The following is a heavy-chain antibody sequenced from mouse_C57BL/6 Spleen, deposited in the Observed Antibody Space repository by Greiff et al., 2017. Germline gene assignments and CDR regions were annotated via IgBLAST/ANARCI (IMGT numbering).Heavy chain of an antibody. D-gene: IGHD2-3*01. Sequence: EVKLLESGGGLVQPKGSLKLSCAASGFSFNTYAMNWVRQAPGKGLEWVARIRSKSNNYATYYADSVKDRFTISRDDSESMLYLQMNNLKTEDTAMYYCVRHPDGYYVMDYWGQGTSVTVSS. J-gene: IGHJ4*01. V-gene: IGHV10-1*01. CDR1: GFSFNTYA. CDR3: VRHPDGYYVMDY. CDR2: IRSKSNNYAT.